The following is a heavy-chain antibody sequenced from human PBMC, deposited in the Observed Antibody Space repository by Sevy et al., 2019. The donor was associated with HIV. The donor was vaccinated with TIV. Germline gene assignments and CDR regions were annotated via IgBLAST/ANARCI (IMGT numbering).Heavy chain of an antibody. CDR3: AKDAAGNPGTKLPYYYGMDV. V-gene: IGHV3-23*01. CDR2: ISGSGGST. Sequence: GGSLRLSCAASGFTFSSYAMSWVRQAPGKGLEWVSAISGSGGSTYYADSVKGRFTISRDNSKNTLYLQMNSLRAEDTAVYYCAKDAAGNPGTKLPYYYGMDVWGQGTTVTVSS. CDR1: GFTFSSYA. D-gene: IGHD3-10*01. J-gene: IGHJ6*02.